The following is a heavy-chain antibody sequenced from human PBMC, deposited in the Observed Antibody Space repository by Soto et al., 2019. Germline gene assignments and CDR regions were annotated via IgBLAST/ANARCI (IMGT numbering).Heavy chain of an antibody. CDR1: GYTFTSYG. CDR3: ARGSRETIFGVVIQSYFDY. Sequence: ASVKVSCKASGYTFTSYGISWVRQAPGQGLEWMGWISAYNGNTNYAQKLQGRVTMTTDTSTSTAYMELRSLRSDDTAVYYCARGSRETIFGVVIQSYFDYWGQGTLVTVSS. V-gene: IGHV1-18*01. D-gene: IGHD3-3*01. CDR2: ISAYNGNT. J-gene: IGHJ4*02.